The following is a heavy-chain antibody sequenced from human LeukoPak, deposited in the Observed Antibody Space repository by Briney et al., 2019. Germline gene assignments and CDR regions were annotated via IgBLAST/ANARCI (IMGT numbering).Heavy chain of an antibody. CDR2: IYSGGNT. Sequence: GGALRLSCAASGFTVSSHHMSWVRQAPGKGLEWVSVIYSGGNTYYADSVKGRFTISRDNSMNTLYLQMNSLRAEDTAVYYCATGLPMVQGVIFGYWGQGTLVTVSS. CDR3: ATGLPMVQGVIFGY. CDR1: GFTVSSHH. V-gene: IGHV3-53*01. J-gene: IGHJ4*02. D-gene: IGHD3-10*01.